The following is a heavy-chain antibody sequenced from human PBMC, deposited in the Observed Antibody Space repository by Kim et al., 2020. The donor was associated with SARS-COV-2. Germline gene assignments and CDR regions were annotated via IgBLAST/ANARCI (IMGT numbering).Heavy chain of an antibody. CDR3: ARGQETYFDY. V-gene: IGHV3-30*01. CDR2: NK. Sequence: NKYYADSGKGRFTISRDNSKNTLYLQMNSLRAEDTAVYYCARGQETYFDYWGQGTLVTVSS. J-gene: IGHJ4*02.